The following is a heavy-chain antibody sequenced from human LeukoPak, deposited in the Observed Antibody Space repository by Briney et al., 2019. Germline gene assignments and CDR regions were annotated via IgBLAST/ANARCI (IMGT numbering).Heavy chain of an antibody. V-gene: IGHV3-48*03. J-gene: IGHJ4*02. CDR1: GFTFSSYE. D-gene: IGHD1-1*01. CDR2: ISSSGSTI. Sequence: QPGGSLRLSCAASGFTFSSYEMNWVCQAPGKGLEWVSYISSSGSTIYYADSVKGRFTISRDDAKNSLYLQMNSLRAEDTAVYYCARNGYYFDSWGQGTLVTVSS. CDR3: ARNGYYFDS.